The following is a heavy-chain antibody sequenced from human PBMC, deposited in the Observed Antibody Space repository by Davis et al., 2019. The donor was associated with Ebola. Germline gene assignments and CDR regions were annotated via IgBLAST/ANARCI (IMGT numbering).Heavy chain of an antibody. Sequence: GESLKISCAASGFTFSDYYMSWIRQAPGKGLEWVSYISSSSSYTNYADSVKGRFTISRDNAKNSLYLQMNSLRAEDTAVYYCARVQQGGGMDVWGKGTTVTVSS. V-gene: IGHV3-11*06. CDR3: ARVQQGGGMDV. CDR2: ISSSSSYT. CDR1: GFTFSDYY. J-gene: IGHJ6*04. D-gene: IGHD5-18*01.